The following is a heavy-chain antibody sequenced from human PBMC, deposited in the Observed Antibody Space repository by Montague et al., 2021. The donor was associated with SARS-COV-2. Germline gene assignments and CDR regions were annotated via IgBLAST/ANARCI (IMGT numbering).Heavy chain of an antibody. CDR1: GFTFRSYW. CDR3: VRPLWFGDSDYYFDS. Sequence: SLRLSFSASGFTFRSYWMHWARQVPGRGLVWVSRIRPDGTSTHYAASVKGRFVISRDNAKNTLSLEMTNLRVDDTAIYYCVRPLWFGDSDYYFDSWGQGTLVSVSS. CDR2: IRPDGTST. J-gene: IGHJ4*02. V-gene: IGHV3-74*01. D-gene: IGHD3-10*01.